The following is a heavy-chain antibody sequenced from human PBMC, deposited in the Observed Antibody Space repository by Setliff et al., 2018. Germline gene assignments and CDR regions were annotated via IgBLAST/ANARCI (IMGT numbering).Heavy chain of an antibody. CDR3: ARDTDGPPYFDY. D-gene: IGHD2-8*02. J-gene: IGHJ4*02. V-gene: IGHV4-61*09. Sequence: PSETLSLTCPVSGGSISSSSYYRGWIRQPAGKGLEWIGHIYIGGSANYNPSLKSRVTMSIDTSKNQFSLKVSSVTAADTAVYYCARDTDGPPYFDYWGQGTLVTVSS. CDR1: GGSISSSSYY. CDR2: IYIGGSA.